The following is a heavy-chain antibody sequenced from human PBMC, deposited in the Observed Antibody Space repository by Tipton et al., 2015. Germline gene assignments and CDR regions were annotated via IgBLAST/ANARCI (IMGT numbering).Heavy chain of an antibody. V-gene: IGHV6-1*01. J-gene: IGHJ6*02. CDR2: TYYRSKWYS. CDR3: ARDLEHGMDV. D-gene: IGHD5-24*01. CDR1: GDSVSSNSAA. Sequence: GLVKPSQTLSLTCAISGDSVSSNSAAWNWIRQSPSRGLEWLGNTYYRSKWYSDYAVSVKSRITINSDTSKNQFSLTLTSVTAADTAVYYCARDLEHGMDVWGQGTTVTVS.